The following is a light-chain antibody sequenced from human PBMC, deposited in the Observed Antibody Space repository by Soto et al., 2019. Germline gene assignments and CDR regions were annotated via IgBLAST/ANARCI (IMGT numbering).Light chain of an antibody. CDR3: QQGYNSRRT. Sequence: EIVMTQPPATLSASPGARATLSCRASQSVSSNLAWYRQKPGKAPRLLIYGASSMPTGIPARFSGSGSGTEFTLIISDLQPEDSAVYYCQQGYNSRRTSGRGTKVEI. CDR2: GAS. J-gene: IGKJ1*01. CDR1: QSVSSN. V-gene: IGKV3-15*01.